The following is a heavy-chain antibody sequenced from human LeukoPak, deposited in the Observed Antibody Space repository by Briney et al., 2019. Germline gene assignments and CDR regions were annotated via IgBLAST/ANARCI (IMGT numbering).Heavy chain of an antibody. V-gene: IGHV3-66*04. Sequence: PGGSLRLSCAASEFSVGSNYMTWVRQAPGKGLEWVSLIYSGGSTYYADSVKGRSTISRDNSKNTLYLQMNSLRAEDTAVYSCARHDGDYGVKVPFDYWGQGTLVTVSS. J-gene: IGHJ4*02. D-gene: IGHD4-17*01. CDR1: EFSVGSNY. CDR3: ARHDGDYGVKVPFDY. CDR2: IYSGGST.